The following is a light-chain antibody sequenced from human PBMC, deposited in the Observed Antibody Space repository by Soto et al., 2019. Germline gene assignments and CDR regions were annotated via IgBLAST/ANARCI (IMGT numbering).Light chain of an antibody. CDR3: QQYNSPWT. CDR1: QSISFW. J-gene: IGKJ1*01. Sequence: DIQMTQSPSTLSASVGDRVTITCRASQSISFWLAWYQQKPGKAPKLLIYDASSLESGVPSRFCGSGSGSQFTLTISSLQPDDFATYYCQQYNSPWTFGPGTKVEIK. CDR2: DAS. V-gene: IGKV1-5*01.